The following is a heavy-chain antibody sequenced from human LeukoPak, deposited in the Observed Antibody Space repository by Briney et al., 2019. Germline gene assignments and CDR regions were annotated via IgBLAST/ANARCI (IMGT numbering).Heavy chain of an antibody. D-gene: IGHD3-22*01. CDR2: ISGSGSST. J-gene: IGHJ4*02. CDR1: GFTFSSYA. V-gene: IGHV3-23*01. CDR3: AKDPQMKAYYYDSSGYYHDY. Sequence: GGSLRLSCAASGFTFSSYAMSWVRQAPGKGLEWVSAISGSGSSTYYADSVKGRFTISRDNSKNTLYLQMNSLRAEDTAVYYCAKDPQMKAYYYDSSGYYHDYWGQGTLVTVSS.